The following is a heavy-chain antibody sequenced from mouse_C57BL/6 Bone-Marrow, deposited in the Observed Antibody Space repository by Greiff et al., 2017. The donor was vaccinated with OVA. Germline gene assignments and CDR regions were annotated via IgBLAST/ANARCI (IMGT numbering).Heavy chain of an antibody. CDR1: GYTFTSYW. V-gene: IGHV1-61*01. CDR3: ARKGAMGDYDDY. Sequence: QVQLQQPGAELVRPGSSVKLSCKASGYTFTSYWMDWVKQRPGQGLEWIGNIYPSDSETHYNQKFKDKATLTVDKSSSTAYMQLSNLTSEDSAVYYCARKGAMGDYDDYWGQGTTLTVSS. D-gene: IGHD2-4*01. J-gene: IGHJ2*01. CDR2: IYPSDSET.